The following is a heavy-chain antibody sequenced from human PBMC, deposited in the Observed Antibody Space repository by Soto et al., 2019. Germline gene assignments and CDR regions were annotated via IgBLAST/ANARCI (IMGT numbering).Heavy chain of an antibody. Sequence: GGSLRLSCEVSGFTFINYAMTWVRQPPGRGLEWVSGISGDGGSTYYADSVKGRFTISRDNAKNSLYLQMNSLRDEDTAVYYCARPSVLRYFDWLSDPFDYWGQGTLVTVSS. CDR3: ARPSVLRYFDWLSDPFDY. V-gene: IGHV3-23*01. D-gene: IGHD3-9*01. CDR1: GFTFINYA. CDR2: ISGDGGST. J-gene: IGHJ4*02.